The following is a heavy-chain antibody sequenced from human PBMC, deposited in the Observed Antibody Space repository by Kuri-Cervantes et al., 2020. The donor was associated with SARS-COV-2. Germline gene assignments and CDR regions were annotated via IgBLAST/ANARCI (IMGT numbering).Heavy chain of an antibody. CDR1: GGSISSYY. V-gene: IGHV4-59*01. CDR2: IYYSGST. Sequence: SETLSLTCTVSGGSISSYYWSWIRQPPGKGLEWIGYIYYSGSTNYNPSLKSRVTISVDTSKNQFSLKLSSVTAAGTAVYYCARDPLFGGDSWVDYWGQGNLVTVSS. CDR3: ARDPLFGGDSWVDY. D-gene: IGHD2-21*01. J-gene: IGHJ4*02.